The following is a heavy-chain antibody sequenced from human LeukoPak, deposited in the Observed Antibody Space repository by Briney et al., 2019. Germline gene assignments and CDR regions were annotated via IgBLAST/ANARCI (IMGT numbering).Heavy chain of an antibody. CDR1: GFTFTSYA. CDR3: TYYSDSSGPYKFDQ. V-gene: IGHV3-73*01. Sequence: GGSLRPSCAASGFTFTSYAMSWVRQAPGKGLEWVGRIRSKANNYATAYAAWVKGRFTISRDDSKNTAYLQMNSLKTEDTAVYYCTYYSDSSGPYKFDQWGQGTLVTVSA. D-gene: IGHD3-22*01. CDR2: IRSKANNYAT. J-gene: IGHJ4*02.